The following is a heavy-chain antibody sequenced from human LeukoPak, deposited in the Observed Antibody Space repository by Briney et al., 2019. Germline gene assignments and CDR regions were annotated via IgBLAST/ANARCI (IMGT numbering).Heavy chain of an antibody. CDR3: ARINGWLVSSGTVKYFDY. CDR2: ITTYNGNT. V-gene: IGHV1-18*01. J-gene: IGHJ4*02. Sequence: ASVKVSCKASGYTFNKYGISWVRQAPGQGLEWMGWITTYNGNTNYAQKVQGRVTMTTDTSASTVYMELRSLRPDDTAVYYCARINGWLVSSGTVKYFDYWGQGTLVTVSS. D-gene: IGHD6-19*01. CDR1: GYTFNKYG.